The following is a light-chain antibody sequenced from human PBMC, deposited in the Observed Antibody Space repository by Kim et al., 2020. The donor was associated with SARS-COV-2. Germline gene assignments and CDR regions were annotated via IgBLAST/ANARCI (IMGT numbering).Light chain of an antibody. J-gene: IGKJ1*01. CDR2: KAS. CDR1: QSISSW. V-gene: IGKV1-5*03. Sequence: DIQMTQSPSTLSASVGDRVTITCRASQSISSWLAWYQQKPGKAPKVLIYKASNLESGVPPRFSGSGSGTEFTLAISSLQPDDFATYYCQQYSASPWTFGQGTKVDIK. CDR3: QQYSASPWT.